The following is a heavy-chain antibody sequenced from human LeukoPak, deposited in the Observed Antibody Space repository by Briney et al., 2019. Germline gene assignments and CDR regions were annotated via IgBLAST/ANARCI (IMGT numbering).Heavy chain of an antibody. CDR2: ISYDGSNK. J-gene: IGHJ3*02. CDR1: GFTFSSYG. V-gene: IGHV3-30*18. Sequence: GRSLRLSCAASGFTFSSYGMLWVRQAPGKGLEWVAVISYDGSNKYYADSVKGRFTISRDNSKNTLYLQMNSLRAEDTAVYYCAKDRDAFDIWGQGTMVTVSS. CDR3: AKDRDAFDI.